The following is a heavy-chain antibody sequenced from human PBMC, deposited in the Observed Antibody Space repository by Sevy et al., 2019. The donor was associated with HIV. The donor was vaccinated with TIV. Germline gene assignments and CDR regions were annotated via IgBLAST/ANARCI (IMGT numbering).Heavy chain of an antibody. Sequence: SETLSLTCTVSGGSISSGDYYWSWIRQPPGKGLEWIGYIYYSGSTYYNPSLKSRVTISVDTSKNQFSLKLSSVTAADTAVHYCARDVRTYGDYGGGYYYYGMDVWGQGTTVTVSS. D-gene: IGHD4-17*01. CDR2: IYYSGST. CDR1: GGSISSGDYY. CDR3: ARDVRTYGDYGGGYYYYGMDV. V-gene: IGHV4-30-4*01. J-gene: IGHJ6*02.